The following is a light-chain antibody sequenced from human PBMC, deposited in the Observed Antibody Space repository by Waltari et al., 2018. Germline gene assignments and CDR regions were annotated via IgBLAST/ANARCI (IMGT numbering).Light chain of an antibody. Sequence: QSALTQPPSASGSPGQSVTISCTGTSSDVGGYNYVSGYQPHPGKAPKVMIYQVNKRPSGVPDRFPGSKSGNTASLTFSGLQVEYEADYYCSSYAGSNNWLFGGGTKLTVL. CDR3: SSYAGSNNWL. CDR1: SSDVGGYNY. V-gene: IGLV2-8*01. CDR2: QVN. J-gene: IGLJ2*01.